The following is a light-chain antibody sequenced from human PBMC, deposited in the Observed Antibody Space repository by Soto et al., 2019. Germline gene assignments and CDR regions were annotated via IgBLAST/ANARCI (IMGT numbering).Light chain of an antibody. J-gene: IGKJ5*01. CDR2: GAS. CDR1: QSVTSNY. CDR3: QNYVPPPIT. Sequence: EIVLTQSPGTLSLSPGERATLSCRASQSVTSNYSASYQQKPGQAPRLLVYGASSRATGISDRFSGSGSGTDFTLTISRLEPEDFAVYYGQNYVPPPITFGQGTRLEMK. V-gene: IGKV3-20*01.